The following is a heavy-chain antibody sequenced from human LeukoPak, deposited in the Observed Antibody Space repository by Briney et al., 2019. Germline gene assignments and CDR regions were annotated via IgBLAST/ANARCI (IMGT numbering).Heavy chain of an antibody. CDR1: GDSIRRYF. D-gene: IGHD2-21*01. CDR3: ARRWGSPRYDAFDI. Sequence: SETLSLTCTVSGDSIRRYFWTWIRQPPGKGLEWIGYIYYPGSINYNPSLKSRVTISVDTSKNQFSLKLSSVTAADTAVYYCARRWGSPRYDAFDIWGQGTMVTVSS. CDR2: IYYPGSI. J-gene: IGHJ3*02. V-gene: IGHV4-59*08.